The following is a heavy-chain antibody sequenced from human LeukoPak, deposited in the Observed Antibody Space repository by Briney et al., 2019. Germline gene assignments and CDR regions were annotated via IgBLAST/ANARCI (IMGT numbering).Heavy chain of an antibody. D-gene: IGHD1-26*01. CDR1: GFTFSSYS. CDR3: ARDSRVGATFDY. V-gene: IGHV3-21*01. Sequence: PGGSLRLSCAASGFTFSSYSMNWVRQAPGKGLEWVSSISSSSYIYYADSVKGRFTISRDNAKNSLYLQMNSLRAEDTAVYYCARDSRVGATFDYWGQGTLVTVSS. CDR2: ISSSSYI. J-gene: IGHJ4*02.